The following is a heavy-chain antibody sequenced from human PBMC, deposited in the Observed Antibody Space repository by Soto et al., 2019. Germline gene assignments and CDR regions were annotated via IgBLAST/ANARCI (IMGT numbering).Heavy chain of an antibody. CDR3: ALTYYDFWSGYYYYYGMDV. Sequence: QITLKESGPTLVKPTQPLTLTCTFSGFSLSTSGVGVGWIRQPPGKALEWLALIYWNDDKRYSPSLKSRLTITKDTSKNQVVLTMTNMDPVDTATYYCALTYYDFWSGYYYYYGMDVWGQGTTVTVSS. V-gene: IGHV2-5*01. J-gene: IGHJ6*02. D-gene: IGHD3-3*01. CDR1: GFSLSTSGVG. CDR2: IYWNDDK.